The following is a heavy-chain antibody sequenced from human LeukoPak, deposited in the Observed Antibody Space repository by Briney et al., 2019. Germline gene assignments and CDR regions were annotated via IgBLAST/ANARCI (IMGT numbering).Heavy chain of an antibody. CDR1: GYSISSGYY. Sequence: SETLSLTCTVSGYSISSGYYWGWIRQPPGKGLEWIGSIYHSGSTYYNPSLKSRVTISVDTSMNQFSLKLSSVTAADTAVYYCARDYYGSGSSSWGQGTLVTVSS. D-gene: IGHD3-10*01. CDR3: ARDYYGSGSSS. CDR2: IYHSGST. J-gene: IGHJ5*02. V-gene: IGHV4-38-2*02.